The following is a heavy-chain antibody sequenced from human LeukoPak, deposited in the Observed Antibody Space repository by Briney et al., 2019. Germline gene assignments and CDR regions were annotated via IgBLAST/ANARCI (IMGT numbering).Heavy chain of an antibody. Sequence: GGSLRLSCGASGFTVSSNYMSWVRQAPGKGLEWVSVIYSGGSTYYADSVKGRFTISRDNSKNTLYLQMNSLRAEDTAVYYCARARPLTAAPFDYWGQGTLVTVSS. V-gene: IGHV3-66*01. J-gene: IGHJ4*02. CDR2: IYSGGST. CDR3: ARARPLTAAPFDY. D-gene: IGHD6-13*01. CDR1: GFTVSSNY.